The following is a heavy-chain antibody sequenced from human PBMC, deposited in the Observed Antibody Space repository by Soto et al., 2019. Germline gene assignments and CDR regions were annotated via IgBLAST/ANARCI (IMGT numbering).Heavy chain of an antibody. CDR2: ISWNSGSI. J-gene: IGHJ4*02. Sequence: EVQLVESGGGLVQPGRSLRLSCAASGFTFDDYAMHWVRQAPGKGLEWVSGISWNSGSIGYADSVKGRFTISRDNAKNSLYLQMNSLRAEDTALYYCAKEGDYGGNSGGYFGYWGQGTLVTVSS. CDR1: GFTFDDYA. CDR3: AKEGDYGGNSGGYFGY. V-gene: IGHV3-9*01. D-gene: IGHD4-17*01.